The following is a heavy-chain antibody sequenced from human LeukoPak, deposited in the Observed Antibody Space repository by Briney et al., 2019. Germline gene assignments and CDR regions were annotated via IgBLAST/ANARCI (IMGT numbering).Heavy chain of an antibody. V-gene: IGHV1-69*05. D-gene: IGHD3-10*01. CDR2: IIPIFGTA. J-gene: IGHJ4*02. CDR3: ARLLWFGESTYYFDY. CDR1: GGTFSSYA. Sequence: ASVKVSCKASGGTFSSYAISWVRQAPGQGLEWMGRIIPIFGTANYAQKFQGRVTITTDESTSTAYMELSRLRSDDTAVYYCARLLWFGESTYYFDYWGQGTLVTVSS.